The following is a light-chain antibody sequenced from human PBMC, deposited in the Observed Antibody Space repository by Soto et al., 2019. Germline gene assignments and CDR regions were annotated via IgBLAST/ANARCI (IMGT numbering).Light chain of an antibody. V-gene: IGKV1-17*01. J-gene: IGKJ2*01. CDR3: LQHDSFPYT. CDR1: QDVRSD. Sequence: DIQMTQSPSSLSASVGHTVTITCRASQDVRSDLGGYQHKPGKAPKRLIYSASRLQGGVPSRFSGSGSGTEFTLTIGSLQPEDSATYYCLQHDSFPYTFGQGTRLEI. CDR2: SAS.